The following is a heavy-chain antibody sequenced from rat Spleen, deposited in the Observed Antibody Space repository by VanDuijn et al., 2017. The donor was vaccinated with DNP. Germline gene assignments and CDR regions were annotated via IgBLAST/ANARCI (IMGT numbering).Heavy chain of an antibody. J-gene: IGHJ4*01. CDR2: MWSDGDT. Sequence: QVQLKESGPGLVQPSQTLSLTCTVAGFSLTSYNVHWVRQPPGKGLEWMGVMWSDGDTSYNSALKSRLSISRDTSKSQVCLRMNSMQTEDTATYYCARDDTVRVMDAWGQGASVSVSS. D-gene: IGHD1-1*01. V-gene: IGHV2-32*01. CDR1: GFSLTSYN. CDR3: ARDDTVRVMDA.